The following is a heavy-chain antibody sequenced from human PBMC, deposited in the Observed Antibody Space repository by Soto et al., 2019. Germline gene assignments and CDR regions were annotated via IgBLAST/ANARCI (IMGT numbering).Heavy chain of an antibody. Sequence: EVQLLESGGGLVQPGGSLRLSCAASGFTFSNYAMSWVRQTPGKGLEWVSTISGGGCNTYYPDSVKGRFTISRDNSKDTVSLQMNSLRAEDTAIYYCAKERLGRGADYWGQGALVTVTS. V-gene: IGHV3-23*01. J-gene: IGHJ4*02. CDR3: AKERLGRGADY. CDR1: GFTFSNYA. CDR2: ISGGGCNT.